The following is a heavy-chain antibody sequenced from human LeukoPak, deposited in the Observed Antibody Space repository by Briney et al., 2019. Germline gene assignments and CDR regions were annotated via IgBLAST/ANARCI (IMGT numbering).Heavy chain of an antibody. Sequence: GGSLRLSCAASGFTFDDYAMHWVRQAPGKGLEWVSGISWNSGSIGYADSVKGRFTISRDNAKNSLCLQMNSLRAEDTALYYCAKGHPPGSGYPYYFDYWGQGTLVTVSS. J-gene: IGHJ4*02. CDR1: GFTFDDYA. CDR3: AKGHPPGSGYPYYFDY. V-gene: IGHV3-9*01. CDR2: ISWNSGSI. D-gene: IGHD3-3*01.